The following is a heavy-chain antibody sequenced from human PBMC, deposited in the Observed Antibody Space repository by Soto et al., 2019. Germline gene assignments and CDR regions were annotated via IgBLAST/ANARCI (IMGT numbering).Heavy chain of an antibody. D-gene: IGHD3-10*01. CDR3: ASFPRAPPGYYFDY. CDR1: GGSISSSSYY. V-gene: IGHV4-39*01. CDR2: IYYSGST. J-gene: IGHJ4*02. Sequence: SETLSLTCTVSGGSISSSSYYWGWIRQPPGKGLEWIGSIYYSGSTYYNPSLKSRVTISVDTSKNQFSLKLSSVTAADTAVYYCASFPRAPPGYYFDYWGQGTLVTVSS.